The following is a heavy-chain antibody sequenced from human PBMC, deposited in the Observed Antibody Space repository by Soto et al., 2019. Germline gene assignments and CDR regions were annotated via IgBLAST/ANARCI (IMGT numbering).Heavy chain of an antibody. D-gene: IGHD2-21*01. Sequence: SETLSLTCTVSGGSISSYYWSWIRQPPGKGLEWIGYIYYSGSTNYNPSLKSRVTISVDTSKNQFSLKPSSVTAADTAVYYCARDGGEGDGMDVWGQGTTVTVSS. CDR3: ARDGGEGDGMDV. CDR1: GGSISSYY. CDR2: IYYSGST. V-gene: IGHV4-59*01. J-gene: IGHJ6*02.